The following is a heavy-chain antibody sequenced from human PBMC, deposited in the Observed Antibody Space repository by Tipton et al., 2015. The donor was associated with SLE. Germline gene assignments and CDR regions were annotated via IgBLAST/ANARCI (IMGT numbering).Heavy chain of an antibody. D-gene: IGHD6-13*01. V-gene: IGHV3-7*01. CDR3: ATTGYSSSWFFDY. CDR1: GFTFSSYW. Sequence: SLRLSCVASGFTFSSYWMSWVRQAPGKGLEWVANIKQDGSEKYYVDSVKGRFTISRDNAKNSLYLQMNSLRAEDTAVYYCATTGYSSSWFFDYWGQGTLVTVSS. CDR2: IKQDGSEK. J-gene: IGHJ4*02.